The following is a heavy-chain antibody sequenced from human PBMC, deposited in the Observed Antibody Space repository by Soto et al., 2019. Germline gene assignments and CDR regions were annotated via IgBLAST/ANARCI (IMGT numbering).Heavy chain of an antibody. Sequence: LSLTFTVSGGSISSYYWSWIRQPAGKGLEWIGRIYTSGGTNYNPSLKSRVTMSVDTSKNQFSLKLSSVTAADTAVYYCARDRSDYDILTGPYFDYWGQGTLVTVSS. V-gene: IGHV4-4*07. CDR1: GGSISSYY. D-gene: IGHD3-9*01. CDR3: ARDRSDYDILTGPYFDY. J-gene: IGHJ4*02. CDR2: IYTSGGT.